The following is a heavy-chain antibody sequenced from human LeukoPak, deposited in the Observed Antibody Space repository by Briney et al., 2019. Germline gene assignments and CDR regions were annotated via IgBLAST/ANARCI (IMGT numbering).Heavy chain of an antibody. D-gene: IGHD3-9*01. J-gene: IGHJ4*02. CDR1: GFTVSSNY. V-gene: IGHV3-53*01. CDR3: AREHILTGFDY. Sequence: GGSLRLSCAASGFTVSSNYMSWVRQAPGKGLEWVSVIYSGGSTYYADSVKGRFTISRDNSKNTLYLQMNSLRAEDTAVYYCAREHILTGFDYWGQGTLVTVSS. CDR2: IYSGGST.